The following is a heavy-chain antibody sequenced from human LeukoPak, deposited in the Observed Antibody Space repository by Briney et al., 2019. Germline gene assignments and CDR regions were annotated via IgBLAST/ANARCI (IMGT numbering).Heavy chain of an antibody. Sequence: ASVKVSCKASGYTFTSYGISWVRQAPGQGLEWMGWISAYNGNTNYAQKLQGRVTMTTDTSTSTAYMELRSLRSDDTAVYYCARVRSYDSSGYYGPFDYWGQGTLVTVSS. J-gene: IGHJ4*02. CDR1: GYTFTSYG. CDR3: ARVRSYDSSGYYGPFDY. CDR2: ISAYNGNT. V-gene: IGHV1-18*01. D-gene: IGHD3-22*01.